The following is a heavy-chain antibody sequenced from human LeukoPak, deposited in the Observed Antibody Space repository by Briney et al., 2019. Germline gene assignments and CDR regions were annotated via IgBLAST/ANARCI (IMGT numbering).Heavy chain of an antibody. J-gene: IGHJ4*02. CDR3: ATSYTSGWAFDY. Sequence: PSETLSLTCSVFGYPVNSIYFWGWIRQPPGKELEWIGTLHYSGTTYYNPSLRSRATISEDTSKNQFSLKLTSVTAADTAVYFCATSYTSGWAFDYWGQGTLVSVSS. CDR2: LHYSGTT. V-gene: IGHV4-38-2*01. CDR1: GYPVNSIYF. D-gene: IGHD6-19*01.